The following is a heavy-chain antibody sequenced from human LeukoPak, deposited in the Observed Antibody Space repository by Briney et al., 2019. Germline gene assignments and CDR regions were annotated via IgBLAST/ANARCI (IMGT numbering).Heavy chain of an antibody. V-gene: IGHV3-11*04. CDR1: GFTFSDYY. Sequence: TGGSLRLSCAASGFTFSDYYMSWIRQAPGKGLEWVSYIRSSSSTIYYADSVKGRFTISRDNAKNSLYLQMNSLRAEDTAVYYCARAKRNGFDIWGQGTMVTVSS. CDR2: IRSSSSTI. J-gene: IGHJ3*02. CDR3: ARAKRNGFDI.